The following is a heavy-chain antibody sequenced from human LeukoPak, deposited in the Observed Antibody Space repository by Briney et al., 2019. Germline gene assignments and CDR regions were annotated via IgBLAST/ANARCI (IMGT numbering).Heavy chain of an antibody. Sequence: SETLSLTCAVYGGSFSGYYWSWIRQPPGKGLEWIGEINHSGSTNYNPSLKSRVTISVDTSKNQFSLKLSSVTAADTAVYYCARALRVAYAFDIWGQGTMVTVSS. CDR3: ARALRVAYAFDI. D-gene: IGHD3-3*01. CDR2: INHSGST. J-gene: IGHJ3*02. V-gene: IGHV4-34*01. CDR1: GGSFSGYY.